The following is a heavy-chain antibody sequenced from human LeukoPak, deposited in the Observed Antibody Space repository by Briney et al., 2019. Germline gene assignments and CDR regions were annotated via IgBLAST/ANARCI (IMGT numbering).Heavy chain of an antibody. Sequence: GRSLRLSCAASGFTFSNYGMRWVRQAPGKGLEWVAVIWYDGSNKYYADSMKGRFTISRDNSKNTLYLLMNSLRAEDTAVYYCAKGSSPFDYWGQGTLVTVSS. V-gene: IGHV3-33*06. CDR3: AKGSSPFDY. CDR1: GFTFSNYG. D-gene: IGHD6-13*01. CDR2: IWYDGSNK. J-gene: IGHJ4*02.